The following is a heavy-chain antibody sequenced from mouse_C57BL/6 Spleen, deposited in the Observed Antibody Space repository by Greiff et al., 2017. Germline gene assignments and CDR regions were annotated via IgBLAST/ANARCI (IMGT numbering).Heavy chain of an antibody. J-gene: IGHJ3*01. CDR3: ARGDYYGFAY. CDR2: IYPSDSET. CDR1: GYTFTSYW. Sequence: QVQLQQPGAELVRPGSSVKLSCKASGYTFTSYWMDWVKQRPGQGLERIGNIYPSDSETHYNQKFKDKATLTVDKSSSTAYMQLSSLTSEDSAVYYCARGDYYGFAYWGQGTLVTVSA. D-gene: IGHD1-2*01. V-gene: IGHV1-61*01.